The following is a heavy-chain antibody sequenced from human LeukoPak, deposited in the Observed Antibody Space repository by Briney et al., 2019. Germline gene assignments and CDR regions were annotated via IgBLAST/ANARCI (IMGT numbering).Heavy chain of an antibody. CDR3: ARGLKDLNYDNAALNWFDP. D-gene: IGHD3-22*01. Sequence: PSETLSLTCTVSGASISSSSYYWGWIRQPPGKGLEWIASIYYSGNTYYNPSLKSRVTMSIDTSKKQFSLKLISVTAADTAVYYCARGLKDLNYDNAALNWFDPWGQGTLVTVSS. J-gene: IGHJ5*02. V-gene: IGHV4-39*07. CDR2: IYYSGNT. CDR1: GASISSSSYY.